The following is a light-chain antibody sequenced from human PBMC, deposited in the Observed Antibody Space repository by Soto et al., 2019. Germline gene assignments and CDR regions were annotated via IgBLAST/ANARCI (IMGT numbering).Light chain of an antibody. Sequence: DIVMTQCPASLAVSLGERATINCKSSESVLYSSNNKKYLAWYQQKPGQPPKXXXYWASTRESGVPDRFSGSGSGTDFTLTISSLKAEDGAVYYCQQYYSTPLTFGGGTKVDI. CDR3: QQYYSTPLT. J-gene: IGKJ4*01. V-gene: IGKV4-1*01. CDR2: WAS. CDR1: ESVLYSSNNKKY.